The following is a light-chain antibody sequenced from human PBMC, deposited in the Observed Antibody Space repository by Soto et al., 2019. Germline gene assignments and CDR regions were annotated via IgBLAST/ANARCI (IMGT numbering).Light chain of an antibody. CDR2: GNN. V-gene: IGLV1-40*01. CDR3: QAYDNGLSAWV. Sequence: QSVLTQPPSVSGAPGQWVTISCTGTSSNIGAPFDVHWYQQAPGTAPKLIIYGNNNRPSGVADRFAGSKSGTSASLAITGLQAEDEDEYYCQAYDNGLSAWVFGGGTKLTVL. CDR1: SSNIGAPFD. J-gene: IGLJ3*02.